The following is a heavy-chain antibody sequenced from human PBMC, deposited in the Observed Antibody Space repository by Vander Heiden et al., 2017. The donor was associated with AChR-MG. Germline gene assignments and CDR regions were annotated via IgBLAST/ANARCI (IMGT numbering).Heavy chain of an antibody. CDR2: IYPGDSDT. Sequence: EVQLVQSGAEVKKPGESLKISCKGSGFSFPNYWIGWGRQMPEKGLEWMGIIYPGDSDTKYSPSFQGQVTISADRSLNTAYLQWSSLRASDTAMYYCARHPGGSPNDRFDYWGQGTLVTVSS. J-gene: IGHJ4*02. V-gene: IGHV5-51*01. CDR3: ARHPGGSPNDRFDY. CDR1: GFSFPNYW. D-gene: IGHD1-1*01.